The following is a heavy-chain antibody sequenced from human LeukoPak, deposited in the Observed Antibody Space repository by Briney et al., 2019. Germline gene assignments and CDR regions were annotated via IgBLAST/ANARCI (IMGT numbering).Heavy chain of an antibody. D-gene: IGHD7-27*01. Sequence: PGKSLRLSCAASGFTFSNYAMHWVRQAPGKGLEWVSLISSGGTYEYYADSVKGRFTLSRDNAENSVYLQMNNLRAEETAVYYCATLNWGNLDFWGQGTQVTVSS. J-gene: IGHJ4*02. V-gene: IGHV3-30*07. CDR3: ATLNWGNLDF. CDR2: ISSGGTYE. CDR1: GFTFSNYA.